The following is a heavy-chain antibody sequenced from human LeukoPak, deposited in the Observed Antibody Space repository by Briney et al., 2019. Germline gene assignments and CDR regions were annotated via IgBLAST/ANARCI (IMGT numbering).Heavy chain of an antibody. CDR2: IYYRGST. Sequence: SETLSLTCTVSGGSISSSSFYWAWIRQPPGKGPEWIGSIYYRGSTYYNPSLKSRVTISLGTSKNQFSLKLSSVTAADTAVYYCARRPSGFDPWGQGTLVTVSS. CDR1: GGSISSSSFY. D-gene: IGHD3-10*01. J-gene: IGHJ5*02. V-gene: IGHV4-39*07. CDR3: ARRPSGFDP.